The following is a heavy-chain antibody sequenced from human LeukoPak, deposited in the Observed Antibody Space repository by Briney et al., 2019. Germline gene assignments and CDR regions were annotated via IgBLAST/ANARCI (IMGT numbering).Heavy chain of an antibody. D-gene: IGHD4-17*01. J-gene: IGHJ4*02. CDR2: FGHSGTI. Sequence: PGGSLRLSCAASGFHFSAYDMHWVRQAPGEGLEWVAYFGHSGTIYYADSVRGRFTISRDNAKNSLHLQMNSLRADDTAVYHCAGYGDYPYWGQGTPVTVSS. CDR3: AGYGDYPY. CDR1: GFHFSAYD. V-gene: IGHV3-69-1*01.